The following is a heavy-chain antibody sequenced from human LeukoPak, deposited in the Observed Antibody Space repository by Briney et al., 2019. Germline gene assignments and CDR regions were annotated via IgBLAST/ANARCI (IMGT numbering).Heavy chain of an antibody. CDR1: GYTFTSYG. Sequence: ASVKVSCKASGYTFTSYGISWVRQAPGQGLEWMGWISAYNGNTNYAQKLQGRVTMTTDTSTSTAYMELRSLISDDTAVYYCARVEYYYGSGSYYNTVDFDYWGQGTLVTVSS. J-gene: IGHJ4*02. V-gene: IGHV1-18*01. D-gene: IGHD3-10*01. CDR3: ARVEYYYGSGSYYNTVDFDY. CDR2: ISAYNGNT.